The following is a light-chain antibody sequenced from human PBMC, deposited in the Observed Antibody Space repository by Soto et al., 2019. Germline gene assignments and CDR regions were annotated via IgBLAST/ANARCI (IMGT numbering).Light chain of an antibody. Sequence: QSALTQPASVSGSPGQPITISCIGTSSDFGAYNYVSWYQHHPGKAPKLMISEVSNRPSGVSYRFSGSKSGNTASLTISGAPAEDGADYFCSSLSTSSTPVLFGGGAKLPLL. V-gene: IGLV2-14*01. CDR1: SSDFGAYNY. J-gene: IGLJ2*01. CDR2: EVS. CDR3: SSLSTSSTPVL.